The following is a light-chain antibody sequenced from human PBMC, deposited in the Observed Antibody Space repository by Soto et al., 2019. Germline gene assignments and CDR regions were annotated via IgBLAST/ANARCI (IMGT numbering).Light chain of an antibody. V-gene: IGKV1-39*01. J-gene: IGKJ1*01. CDR2: AAS. CDR1: QSISSY. CDR3: QQSYSTPQP. Sequence: DIQMTQSPSSLSASVGDRVTITCRASQSISSYLNWYQQKPGKAPKLLIYAASSLQSGVPSRFSGSGSGTDFTLTIRRLQPADFATYYCQQSYSTPQPFGQENKVEIK.